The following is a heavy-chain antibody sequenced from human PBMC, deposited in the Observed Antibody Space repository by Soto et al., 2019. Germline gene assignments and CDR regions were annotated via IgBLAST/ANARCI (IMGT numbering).Heavy chain of an antibody. V-gene: IGHV4-34*01. Sequence: QVQLQQWGAGRLAPSETRSHTCAVCGGCFSGYFWSWIRQTPGKGLEWIGEITLTGSTNYNPSLESGIIISLATSENQFSLRMNSVTAADTGLYYCARGSSRSSWFLQYWGQGTLVTVSS. J-gene: IGHJ1*01. D-gene: IGHD6-13*01. CDR1: GGCFSGYF. CDR2: ITLTGST. CDR3: ARGSSRSSWFLQY.